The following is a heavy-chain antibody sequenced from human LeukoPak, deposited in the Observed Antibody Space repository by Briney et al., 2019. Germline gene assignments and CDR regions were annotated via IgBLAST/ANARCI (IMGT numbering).Heavy chain of an antibody. D-gene: IGHD3-10*01. V-gene: IGHV4-39*01. CDR2: IYYSGRT. CDR1: GGSISSSSHY. CDR3: ARHPPRGYYGSGSYGAYYMDV. Sequence: SETLSLTCTVSGGSISSSSHYWGWIRQPPGKGLEWIGSIYYSGRTYYNPSLKSRVTISVDTSKNQFSLKLSSVTAADTAVYYCARHPPRGYYGSGSYGAYYMDVWGKGTTVTISS. J-gene: IGHJ6*03.